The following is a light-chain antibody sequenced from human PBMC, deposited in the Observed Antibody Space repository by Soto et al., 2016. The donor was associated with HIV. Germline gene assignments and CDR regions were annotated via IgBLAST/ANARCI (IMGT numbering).Light chain of an antibody. CDR1: QGISSF. V-gene: IGKV1-27*01. CDR2: AAS. CDR3: QKYNSALLTT. J-gene: IGKJ2*01. Sequence: DIQMTQSPSSLSASVGDRVTITCRASQGISSFLAWYQQKPGKAPKLLIYAASTLQSGVPSRFSGSGSGTDFTLTISSLQPEDVATYYCQKYNSALLTTFGQGTKLE.